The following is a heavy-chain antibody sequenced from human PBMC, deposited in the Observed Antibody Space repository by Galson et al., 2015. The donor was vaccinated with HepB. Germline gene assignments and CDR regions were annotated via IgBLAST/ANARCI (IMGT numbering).Heavy chain of an antibody. J-gene: IGHJ6*02. CDR3: AREYYDILTGYFDYYYYYGMDV. D-gene: IGHD3-9*01. CDR1: GFTFSSHA. V-gene: IGHV3-30-3*01. Sequence: SLRLSCAASGFTFSSHAFHWVRQAPGKGLEWVAVISYDGSNKYYTDSVKGRFTISRDNSKNTLYLQMNSLRAEDTAVYYCAREYYDILTGYFDYYYYYGMDVWGQGTTVTVSS. CDR2: ISYDGSNK.